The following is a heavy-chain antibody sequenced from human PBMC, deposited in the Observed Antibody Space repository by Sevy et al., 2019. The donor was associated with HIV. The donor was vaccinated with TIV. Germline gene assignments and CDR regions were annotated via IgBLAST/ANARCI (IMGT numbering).Heavy chain of an antibody. J-gene: IGHJ6*02. CDR1: GYTFTGYY. CDR3: ARDLRVGCGGDCYSHYYGMDV. CDR2: INPNSGGT. D-gene: IGHD2-21*02. V-gene: IGHV1-2*02. Sequence: ASVKVSCKASGYTFTGYYMHWVRQAPGQGLEWMGWINPNSGGTNYAQKFQDRVTMTRDTSISTAYMELSRLRSDDTAVYYCARDLRVGCGGDCYSHYYGMDVWGQGTTVTVSS.